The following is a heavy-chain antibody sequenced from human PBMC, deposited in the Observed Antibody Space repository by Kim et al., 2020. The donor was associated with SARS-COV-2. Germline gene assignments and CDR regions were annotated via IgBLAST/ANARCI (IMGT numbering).Heavy chain of an antibody. CDR2: IKKDGSLK. D-gene: IGHD5-12*01. CDR1: GFTFSSYW. J-gene: IGHJ4*02. Sequence: GGSLRLSCAASGFTFSSYWMSWVRQAPGKGLEWVASIKKDGSLKDYVDSVKGRFTISRDNAKNSLSLLMNSLRPEDTAVYFCASGWMRDYYGQGTLVTVS. CDR3: ASGWMRDY. V-gene: IGHV3-7*01.